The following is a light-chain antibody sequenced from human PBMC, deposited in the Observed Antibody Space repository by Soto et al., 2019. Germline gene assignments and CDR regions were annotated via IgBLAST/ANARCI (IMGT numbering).Light chain of an antibody. Sequence: EIVVTQSPATLSVSPGERATLSCRASQSVGNNFAWYQQKPGQAPRLLIFATSTRATGVPARFSGSGSGTEFTLTISSLKSEGFAVYSCQQYGDWPLTFGGGAKVEIE. CDR3: QQYGDWPLT. CDR2: ATS. V-gene: IGKV3-15*01. CDR1: QSVGNN. J-gene: IGKJ4*01.